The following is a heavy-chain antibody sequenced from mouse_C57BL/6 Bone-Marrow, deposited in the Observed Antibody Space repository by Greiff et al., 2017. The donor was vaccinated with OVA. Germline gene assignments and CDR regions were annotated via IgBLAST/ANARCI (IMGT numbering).Heavy chain of an antibody. Sequence: VQLQESGAELVKPGASVKMSCKASGYTFTSYWITWVKQRPGQGLEWIGDIYPGSGSTNYNEKFKSKATLTVDTSSSTAYMQLSSLTSEDSAVYYCAREGLRSWFAYWGQGTLVTVSA. J-gene: IGHJ3*01. CDR1: GYTFTSYW. D-gene: IGHD1-1*01. CDR3: AREGLRSWFAY. CDR2: IYPGSGST. V-gene: IGHV1-55*01.